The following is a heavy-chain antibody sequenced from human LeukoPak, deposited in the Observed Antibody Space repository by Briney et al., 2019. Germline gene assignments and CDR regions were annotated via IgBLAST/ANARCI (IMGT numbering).Heavy chain of an antibody. J-gene: IGHJ4*02. D-gene: IGHD3-16*01. Sequence: GGSLRLSCAASGFTFSSYSMNWVRQAPGKGLEWVSAISGSGGSTYYADSVKGRFTISRDNSKNTLYLQMNSLRAEDTAVYYCAKGYYDYVWGSYYFDYWGQGTLVTVSP. V-gene: IGHV3-23*01. CDR3: AKGYYDYVWGSYYFDY. CDR1: GFTFSSYS. CDR2: ISGSGGST.